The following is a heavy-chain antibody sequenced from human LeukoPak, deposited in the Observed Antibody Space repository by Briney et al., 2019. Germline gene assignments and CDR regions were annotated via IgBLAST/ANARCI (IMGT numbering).Heavy chain of an antibody. CDR1: GFTFSSYA. V-gene: IGHV3-30-3*01. CDR3: ALIVASVVDYGMDV. CDR2: ISYDGSNK. D-gene: IGHD5-12*01. J-gene: IGHJ6*02. Sequence: GGSLRLSCAASGFTFSSYAMHWVRQAPGKGLEWVAVISYDGSNKYYADSVKGRFTISRDNSKNTLYLQMNSLRAENTAVYYCALIVASVVDYGMDVWGRGTTVTVSS.